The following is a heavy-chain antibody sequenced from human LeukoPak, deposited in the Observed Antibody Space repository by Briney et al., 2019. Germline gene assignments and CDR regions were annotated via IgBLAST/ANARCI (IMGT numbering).Heavy chain of an antibody. CDR1: LFTFSSYV. V-gene: IGHV3-48*02. D-gene: IGHD1-26*01. Sequence: GTSLRLSCASSLFTFSSYVMHWVRQAPGKGLEWVSYISVSRSTIYYADSVKGRFTISRDNAKNSLYLQMNSLRDEDTAMYYCARVTVGSTRGFDYWGQGTLVTVSS. CDR2: ISVSRSTI. J-gene: IGHJ4*02. CDR3: ARVTVGSTRGFDY.